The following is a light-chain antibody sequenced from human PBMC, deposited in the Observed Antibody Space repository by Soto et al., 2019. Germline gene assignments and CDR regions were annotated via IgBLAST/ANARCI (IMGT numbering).Light chain of an antibody. CDR2: GAS. CDR1: QSVSSSY. V-gene: IGKV3-20*01. CDR3: QHYGSSFT. J-gene: IGKJ3*01. Sequence: EIVMTQSPATLSVSPGERATLSCRASQSVSSSYLAWYQQKPGQAPRLLIYGASSRATGIPDRFSGSGSGTDFTLTISRLEPEDFAVYYCQHYGSSFTFGPGTKVDIK.